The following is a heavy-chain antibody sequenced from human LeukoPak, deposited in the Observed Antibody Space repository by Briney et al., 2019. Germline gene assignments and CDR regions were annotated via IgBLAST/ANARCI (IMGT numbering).Heavy chain of an antibody. CDR3: AKDLREPGRWLLGKEPYYGMDV. V-gene: IGHV3-30*18. CDR2: ISYDGSNK. J-gene: IGHJ6*02. CDR1: GFTFSSYS. Sequence: PGGSLRLSCAASGFTFSSYSMHWVRQAPGKGLEWVAVISYDGSNKYYADSVKGRFTISRDNSKNTLYLQMNSLRAEDTAVYYCAKDLREPGRWLLGKEPYYGMDVWGQGTTVTVSS. D-gene: IGHD5-24*01.